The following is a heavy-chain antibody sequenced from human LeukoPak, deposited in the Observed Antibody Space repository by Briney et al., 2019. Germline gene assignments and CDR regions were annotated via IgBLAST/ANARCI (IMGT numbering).Heavy chain of an antibody. D-gene: IGHD6-13*01. Sequence: NPSETLSLTCTVSGGSISSYYWSWIRQPPGKGLEWIGYIYYSGSTNYNPSLKSRVTMSVDTSKNQFSLKLSSVTAADTAVYYCARYQTPIAAAGSRYAFDIWGQGTMVTVSS. J-gene: IGHJ3*02. CDR1: GGSISSYY. CDR2: IYYSGST. V-gene: IGHV4-59*01. CDR3: ARYQTPIAAAGSRYAFDI.